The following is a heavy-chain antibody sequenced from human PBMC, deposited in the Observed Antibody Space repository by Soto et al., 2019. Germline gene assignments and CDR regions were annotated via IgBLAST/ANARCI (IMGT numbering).Heavy chain of an antibody. J-gene: IGHJ1*01. CDR2: IYWDDDK. Sequence: SGPTLGKPTQTLTLTCTFSGFSLSTTGGGVGWIRQPPGKALEWLALIYWDDDKRYSPSLKSRLTITKDTSKNQVVLTMTSMDPVDTATYYCAHRGILCSGGSCYRDLLAYWGQRT. CDR1: GFSLSTTGGG. V-gene: IGHV2-5*02. CDR3: AHRGILCSGGSCYRDLLAY. D-gene: IGHD2-15*01.